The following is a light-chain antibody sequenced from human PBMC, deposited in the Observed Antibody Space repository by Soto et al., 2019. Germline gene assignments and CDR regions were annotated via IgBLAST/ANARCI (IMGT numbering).Light chain of an antibody. CDR1: SSDVGRYNY. V-gene: IGLV2-14*03. CDR3: SSYTSSGSVYV. Sequence: QSALTQPASVSGSPGQSITISCTGTSSDVGRYNYVSWYQQHPGKAPKPMIYGVSNRPSGVSNRFSGSKSGNTASLTISGLQVEDEADYYCSSYTSSGSVYVLGTGTKLTVL. CDR2: GVS. J-gene: IGLJ1*01.